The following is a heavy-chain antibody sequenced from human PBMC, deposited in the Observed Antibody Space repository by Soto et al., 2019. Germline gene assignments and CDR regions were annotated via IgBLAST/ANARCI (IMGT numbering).Heavy chain of an antibody. V-gene: IGHV1-45*02. Sequence: QMQLVQSGAEVKKTGSTVTVSCKALGNTFTYRYLHWVRQAPGQALEWRGWIPPFSGDVHYAQKFQERVNITRDRSINTAYMRMSSLRSEDTAMYYCASGGAGSGPFTWELPDHWGQGTLVTVSS. J-gene: IGHJ4*02. D-gene: IGHD1-26*01. CDR2: IPPFSGDV. CDR3: ASGGAGSGPFTWELPDH. CDR1: GNTFTYRY.